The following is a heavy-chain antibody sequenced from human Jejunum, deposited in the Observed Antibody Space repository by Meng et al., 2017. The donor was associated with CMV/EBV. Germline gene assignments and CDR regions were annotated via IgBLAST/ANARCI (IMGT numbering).Heavy chain of an antibody. CDR1: F. CDR2: VSYRGTN. Sequence: FWELVPHTPGKGLGWIARVSYRGTNCLRPSLEGRLTVSVDTSKKQISLNVRSVTAADTALYYCARRPVDMCNQIDCYHQPFDSWGQGTLVTVSS. D-gene: IGHD2/OR15-2a*01. J-gene: IGHJ4*02. CDR3: ARRPVDMCNQIDCYHQPFDS. V-gene: IGHV4-39*01.